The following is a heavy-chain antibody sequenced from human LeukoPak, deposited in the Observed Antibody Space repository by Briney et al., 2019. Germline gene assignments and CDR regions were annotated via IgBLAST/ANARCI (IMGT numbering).Heavy chain of an antibody. D-gene: IGHD5-18*01. J-gene: IGHJ4*02. CDR1: GFTFSSYW. CDR3: ARHLSGVTGYTYGRGIDY. Sequence: GGSLRLSCTASGFTFSSYWMSWVRQAPGKGLEWVANIKKDGSEKYYVDSVKGGFTIARDNANTSLYLQMDSLRAEDTAVYYCARHLSGVTGYTYGRGIDYWGQGTLVTVSS. V-gene: IGHV3-7*01. CDR2: IKKDGSEK.